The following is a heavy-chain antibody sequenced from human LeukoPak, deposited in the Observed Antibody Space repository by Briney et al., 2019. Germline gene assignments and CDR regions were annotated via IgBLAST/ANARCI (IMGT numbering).Heavy chain of an antibody. V-gene: IGHV4-39*01. J-gene: IGHJ1*01. Sequence: SETLSLTCSVSGDSVSRSDSYWDWIRQPPGKGQEWIGTIYHSGRTYYSPSLKSRVTMSVDPSNNQFSLNLRSVTAADTAVYYCARRRYYDGSGYLEWGQGTLLSVSS. CDR2: IYHSGRT. D-gene: IGHD3-22*01. CDR1: GDSVSRSDSY. CDR3: ARRRYYDGSGYLE.